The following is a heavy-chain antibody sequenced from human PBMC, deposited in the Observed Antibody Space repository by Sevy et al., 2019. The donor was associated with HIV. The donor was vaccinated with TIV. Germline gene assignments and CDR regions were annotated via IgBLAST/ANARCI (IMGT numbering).Heavy chain of an antibody. J-gene: IGHJ4*02. Sequence: GSLRLSCTVSGGSLNSYYWSWIRQPPGKGLEWIGYLFYTDSTNYNPSLKSRVTISVDRSKNQFSLELRSVTAADTAVYYCARDSDSGLDYWGQGTLVTVSS. CDR1: GGSLNSYY. D-gene: IGHD4-17*01. CDR2: LFYTDST. CDR3: ARDSDSGLDY. V-gene: IGHV4-59*01.